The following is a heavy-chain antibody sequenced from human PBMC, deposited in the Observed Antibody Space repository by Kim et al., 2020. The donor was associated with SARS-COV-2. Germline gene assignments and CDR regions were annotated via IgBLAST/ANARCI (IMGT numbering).Heavy chain of an antibody. CDR3: TTDDYVGRVYYYGMDV. Sequence: GGSLRLSCAASGFTFSNAWMSWVRQAPGKGLEWVGRIKSKTDGGTTDYAAPVKGRFTISRDDSKNTLYLQMNSLKTEDTAVYYCTTDDYVGRVYYYGMDVWGQGTTVTVSS. V-gene: IGHV3-15*01. CDR2: IKSKTDGGTT. J-gene: IGHJ6*02. D-gene: IGHD4-17*01. CDR1: GFTFSNAW.